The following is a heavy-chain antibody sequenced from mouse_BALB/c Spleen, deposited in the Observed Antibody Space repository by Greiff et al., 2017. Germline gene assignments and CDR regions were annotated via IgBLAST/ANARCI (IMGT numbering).Heavy chain of an antibody. V-gene: IGHV1-80*01. CDR3: ARYGNYDWFAY. CDR2: IYPGDGDT. CDR1: GYAFSSYW. D-gene: IGHD2-1*01. Sequence: VQLQQPGAELVRPGASVKLSCKASGYAFSSYWMNWVKQRPGQGLEWIGQIYPGDGDTNYNGKFKGKATLTADKSSSTAYMQLSSLTSEDSAVYFCARYGNYDWFAYWGQGTLVTVSA. J-gene: IGHJ3*01.